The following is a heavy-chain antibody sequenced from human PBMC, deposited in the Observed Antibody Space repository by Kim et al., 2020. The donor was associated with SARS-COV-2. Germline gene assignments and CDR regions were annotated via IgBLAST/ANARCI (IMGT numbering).Heavy chain of an antibody. CDR3: ARDGGPVGASAFDI. D-gene: IGHD1-26*01. V-gene: IGHV1-69*13. J-gene: IGHJ3*02. CDR1: GGTFSSYA. Sequence: SVKVSCKASGGTFSSYAISWVRQAPGQGLEWMGGIIPIFGTANYAQKFQGRVTITADESTSTAYMELSSLRSEDTAVYYCARDGGPVGASAFDIWGQGTMVTVSS. CDR2: IIPIFGTA.